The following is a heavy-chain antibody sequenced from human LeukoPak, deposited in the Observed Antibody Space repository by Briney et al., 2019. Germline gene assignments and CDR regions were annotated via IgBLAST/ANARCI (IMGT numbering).Heavy chain of an antibody. Sequence: GGSLRLSCAASGFTFSSYSMNWVRQPPGKGLEWVSSISRSSSYIYYEDSVKGRLTFSRDTAKKSLYLQMNSLRAEDTAVYYCARAQTGGSPDAFDIWGQGTMVTVSS. CDR1: GFTFSSYS. CDR3: ARAQTGGSPDAFDI. CDR2: ISRSSSYI. D-gene: IGHD1-26*01. J-gene: IGHJ3*02. V-gene: IGHV3-21*01.